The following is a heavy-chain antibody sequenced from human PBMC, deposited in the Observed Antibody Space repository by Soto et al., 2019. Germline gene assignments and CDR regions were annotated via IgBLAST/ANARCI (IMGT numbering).Heavy chain of an antibody. V-gene: IGHV3-30*18. Sequence: LRLSCAASGFTFSSYGMHWVRQAPGKGLEWVAVISYDGSNKYYADSVKGRFTISRDNSKNTLYLQMNSLRAEDTAVYYCAKDGRIADLHYYYGMDVWGQGTTVTVSS. J-gene: IGHJ6*02. CDR2: ISYDGSNK. CDR1: GFTFSSYG. CDR3: AKDGRIADLHYYYGMDV. D-gene: IGHD6-13*01.